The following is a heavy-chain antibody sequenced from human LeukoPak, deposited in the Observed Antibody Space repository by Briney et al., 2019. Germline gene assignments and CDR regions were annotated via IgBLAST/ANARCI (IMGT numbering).Heavy chain of an antibody. V-gene: IGHV1-18*04. D-gene: IGHD6-13*01. Sequence: GASVKVSCKASGYTFTGYYMHWVRQAPGQGLEWMGWISIYNGDTNYAQKLQGRVTMTTDTSTSTAYMELRSLRSDDTAVYYCARVIGSSYLRYWGQGTLVTVSS. CDR1: GYTFTGYY. J-gene: IGHJ4*02. CDR3: ARVIGSSYLRY. CDR2: ISIYNGDT.